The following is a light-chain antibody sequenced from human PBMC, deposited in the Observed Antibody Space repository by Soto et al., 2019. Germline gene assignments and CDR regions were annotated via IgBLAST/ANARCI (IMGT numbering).Light chain of an antibody. Sequence: QFARAQPAAGAWSSGESITFSCTGTSSDVGGYNYVSWYQQHPGKAPILMISDVSNRPSGVSNRFSGSKSGNTASLTISGLQTEDEADYYCSSYTTSSTYVFGTGTKVTVL. CDR1: SSDVGGYNY. CDR2: DVS. V-gene: IGLV2-14*01. J-gene: IGLJ1*01. CDR3: SSYTTSSTYV.